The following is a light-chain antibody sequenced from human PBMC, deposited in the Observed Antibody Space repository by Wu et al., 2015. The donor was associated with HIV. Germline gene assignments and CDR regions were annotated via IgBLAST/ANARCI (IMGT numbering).Light chain of an antibody. V-gene: IGKV3-15*01. Sequence: EIVMTQSPATLSVSPGERATLSCRASQSVSSNLAWYQQKPGQAPRLLIYGASTRATGIPARFSGSGSGTEFTLTINSMQSEDFAVYYCQQYNFWPGTFGQGTKVEIK. CDR3: QQYNFWPGT. CDR2: GAS. CDR1: QSVSSN. J-gene: IGKJ1*01.